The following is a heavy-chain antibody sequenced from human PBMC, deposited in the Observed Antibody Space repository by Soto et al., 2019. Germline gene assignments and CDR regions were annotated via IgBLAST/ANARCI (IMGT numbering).Heavy chain of an antibody. V-gene: IGHV3-11*01. Sequence: GGSLRLSCAASGFTFSDYYMSWIRQAPGKGLEWVSYISSSGSTIYYADSVKGRFTISRDNAKNSLYLQMNSLRAEDTAVYYCARDVGVWWELPRNYYGMDVWGQGTTVTVS. CDR1: GFTFSDYY. CDR3: ARDVGVWWELPRNYYGMDV. D-gene: IGHD1-26*01. CDR2: ISSSGSTI. J-gene: IGHJ6*02.